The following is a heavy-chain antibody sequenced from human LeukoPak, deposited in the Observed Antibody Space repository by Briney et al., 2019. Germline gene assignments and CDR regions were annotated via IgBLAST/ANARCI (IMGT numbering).Heavy chain of an antibody. CDR2: IYYTGST. D-gene: IGHD2-15*01. Sequence: SETLSLTCTVSGGSISGYYWSWIRQPPGKGLEWIGYIYYTGSTNYKPSLKSRVTMSIDTSKNQSSLKLSSVTAADTALFYCARGYCIGGSCHSGRWYFDLWGRGTLVTVSS. J-gene: IGHJ2*01. V-gene: IGHV4-59*01. CDR1: GGSISGYY. CDR3: ARGYCIGGSCHSGRWYFDL.